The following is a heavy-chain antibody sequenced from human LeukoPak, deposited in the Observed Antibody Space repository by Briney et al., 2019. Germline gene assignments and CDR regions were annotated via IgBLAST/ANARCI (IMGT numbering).Heavy chain of an antibody. J-gene: IGHJ6*02. V-gene: IGHV3-15*01. CDR2: IKSKTDGGTT. CDR3: TTGRLTYYDYVWGSYRPRDYYYGMDV. Sequence: GGSLRLSCAASGFTFSNAWVSWVRQAPGKGLEWVGRIKSKTDGGTTDYAAPVKGRFTISRDDSKNTLYLQMNSLKTEDTAVYYCTTGRLTYYDYVWGSYRPRDYYYGMDVWGQGTTVTVSS. CDR1: GFTFSNAW. D-gene: IGHD3-16*02.